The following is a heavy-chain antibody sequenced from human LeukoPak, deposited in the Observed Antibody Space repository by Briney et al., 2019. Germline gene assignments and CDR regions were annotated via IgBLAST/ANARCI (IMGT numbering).Heavy chain of an antibody. CDR1: GGTFSSYA. CDR3: ARSDSSLVIGPVTAFDP. J-gene: IGHJ5*02. D-gene: IGHD6-13*01. CDR2: IIPIFGTA. V-gene: IGHV1-69*01. Sequence: AASVKVSCKASGGTFSSYAISWVRQAPGQGLEWMGGIIPIFGTANYAQKFQGRVTITADESTSTAYMELSRLGSDDTAVYYCARSDSSLVIGPVTAFDPWGQGTLVTVSS.